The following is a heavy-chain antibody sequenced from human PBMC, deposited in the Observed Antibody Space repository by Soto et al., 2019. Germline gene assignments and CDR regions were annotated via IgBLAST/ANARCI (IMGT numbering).Heavy chain of an antibody. CDR3: ARCCISTSCPQGRAFDY. D-gene: IGHD2-2*01. V-gene: IGHV1-69*13. CDR2: IIPIFGTA. Sequence: ASVKVSCKASGGTFSSYAISWVRQAPGQGLEWMGGIIPIFGTANYAQKFQGRVTITADESTSTAYMELSSLRSEDTAVYYCARCCISTSCPQGRAFDYWGQGTLVTVSS. J-gene: IGHJ4*02. CDR1: GGTFSSYA.